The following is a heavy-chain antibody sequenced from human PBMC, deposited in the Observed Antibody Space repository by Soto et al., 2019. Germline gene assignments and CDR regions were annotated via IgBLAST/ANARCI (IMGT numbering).Heavy chain of an antibody. Sequence: PSETLSLTCIVSGVSVTSYTWSWVRQPANKGLEWIGRVFSSVSATYNPSLKSRVSISMETAENRISLKLDSVTAADAGVYFCARDGMTTGDTWGPGTLVTVSS. CDR2: VFSSVSA. CDR3: ARDGMTTGDT. CDR1: GVSVTSYT. J-gene: IGHJ4*02. D-gene: IGHD2-21*02. V-gene: IGHV4-4*07.